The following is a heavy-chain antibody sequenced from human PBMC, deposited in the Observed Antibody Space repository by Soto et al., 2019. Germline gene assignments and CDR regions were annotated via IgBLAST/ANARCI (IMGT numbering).Heavy chain of an antibody. J-gene: IGHJ2*01. CDR1: GYTLTELS. Sequence: GASVKVSCKVSGYTLTELSMHWVRQAPGKGLEWMGGFDPEDGETIYAQKFQGRVTMTEDTSTDTAYMELSSLRSEDTAVYYCATALASYYDSPPWYFDLWGRGTLVTVSS. CDR2: FDPEDGET. V-gene: IGHV1-24*01. CDR3: ATALASYYDSPPWYFDL. D-gene: IGHD3-22*01.